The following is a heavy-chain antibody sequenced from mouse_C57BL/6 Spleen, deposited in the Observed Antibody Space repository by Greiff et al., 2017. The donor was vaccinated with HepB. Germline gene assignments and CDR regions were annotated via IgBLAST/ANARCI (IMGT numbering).Heavy chain of an antibody. CDR2: ISSGSSTI. V-gene: IGHV5-17*01. D-gene: IGHD2-2*01. CDR1: GFTFSDYG. CDR3: ARTRGYYDAMDY. J-gene: IGHJ4*01. Sequence: EVKVVESGGGLVKPGGSLKLSCAASGFTFSDYGMHWVRQAPEKGLEWVAYISSGSSTIYYADTVKGRFTISRDNAKNTLFLQMTSLRSEDTAMYYCARTRGYYDAMDYWGQGTSVTVSS.